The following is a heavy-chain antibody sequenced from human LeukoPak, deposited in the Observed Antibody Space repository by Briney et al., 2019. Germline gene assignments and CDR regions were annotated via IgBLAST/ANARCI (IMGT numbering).Heavy chain of an antibody. D-gene: IGHD3-22*01. V-gene: IGHV3-23*01. CDR1: GFTFSSYP. CDR3: ATMVTSPTYYYDSSGYEDY. Sequence: GGSLRLSCAASGFTFSSYPMSWVRQAPGKGLEWVSAISGSGGSTYYADSVKGRFTISRDNSKNTLYLQMNSLRAEDTAVYYCATMVTSPTYYYDSSGYEDYWGQGTLVTVSS. J-gene: IGHJ4*02. CDR2: ISGSGGST.